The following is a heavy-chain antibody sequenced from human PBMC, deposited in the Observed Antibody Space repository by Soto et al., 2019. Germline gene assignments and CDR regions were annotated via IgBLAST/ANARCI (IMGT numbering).Heavy chain of an antibody. D-gene: IGHD5-18*01. CDR1: GGSISNSNYY. Sequence: PSATLSLTCNVSGGSISNSNYYWGWIRQPPGKGLEWIGSIYYTGNTYYSPSLKSRVAISLDTSKNQFSLSLSSVTATDTAVYYCARGRGYSYGLDPWGQGTLVTVSS. J-gene: IGHJ5*02. CDR3: ARGRGYSYGLDP. V-gene: IGHV4-39*07. CDR2: IYYTGNT.